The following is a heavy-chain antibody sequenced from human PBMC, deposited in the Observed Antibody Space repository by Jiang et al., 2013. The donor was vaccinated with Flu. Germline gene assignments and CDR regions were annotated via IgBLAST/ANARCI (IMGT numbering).Heavy chain of an antibody. CDR1: GFTFSSYE. CDR3: ARDQDSSYSGSGAADY. D-gene: IGHD3-10*01. V-gene: IGHV3-48*03. CDR2: ISTKGTAI. Sequence: GGGLVQPGGSLRLSCAASGFTFSSYEMNWVRQAPGEPLEWISYISTKGTAIYYADSVRGRFTTSRDNAKNSLYLQMNSLRAEDTAVYYCARDQDSSYSGSGAADYWGQGTLVTVSS. J-gene: IGHJ4*02.